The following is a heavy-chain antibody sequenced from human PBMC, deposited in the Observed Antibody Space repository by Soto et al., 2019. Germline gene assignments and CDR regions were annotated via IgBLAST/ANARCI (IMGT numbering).Heavy chain of an antibody. D-gene: IGHD6-13*01. Sequence: GGSLXLSRAASGFIFRTYGMHWVREALGKGLEWVALISYDGRNKYYADSVKGRFTISRDNSKNKLYLQMNSQRAEDTAVYYSAXYNGSWLYGMSVWGQGTTVXVSS. CDR1: GFIFRTYG. CDR2: ISYDGRNK. V-gene: IGHV3-30*03. J-gene: IGHJ6*02. CDR3: AXYNGSWLYGMSV.